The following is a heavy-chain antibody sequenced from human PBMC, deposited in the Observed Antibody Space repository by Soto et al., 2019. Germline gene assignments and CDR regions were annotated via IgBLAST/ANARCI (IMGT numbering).Heavy chain of an antibody. V-gene: IGHV3-74*01. Sequence: GGSLRLSCAASGFTFSSYWMHWVRQAPGKGLVWVSRINSDGSSTSYADSVKGRFTISRDNAKNTLYLQMNSLRAEDTAVYYCARDRRVLAATRYYYYGMDVWGQGTTVTVSS. CDR2: INSDGSST. CDR1: GFTFSSYW. J-gene: IGHJ6*02. D-gene: IGHD2-15*01. CDR3: ARDRRVLAATRYYYYGMDV.